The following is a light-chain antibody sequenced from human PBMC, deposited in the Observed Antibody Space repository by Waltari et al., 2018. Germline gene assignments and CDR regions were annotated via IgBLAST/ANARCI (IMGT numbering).Light chain of an antibody. Sequence: EIVMTQSPATLSVSPGESAALSCRASQIVSTNFAWYQQKPGQAPRLLIYAASTRASGIPARFRGSGSGTVFTLTISSLQSEDFAVYYCQQYNTWPRSFCQGTRLDLK. CDR1: QIVSTN. V-gene: IGKV3-15*01. J-gene: IGKJ2*03. CDR3: QQYNTWPRS. CDR2: AAS.